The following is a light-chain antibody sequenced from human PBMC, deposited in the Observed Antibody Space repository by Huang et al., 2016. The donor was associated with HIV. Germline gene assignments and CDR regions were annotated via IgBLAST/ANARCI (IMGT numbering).Light chain of an antibody. J-gene: IGKJ3*01. Sequence: EIVMTQSPGTLSVSPGESATLSCRASQSVRSNLAWNQQKPGQSPRLLIYDASTRATVGPARFSGSGSGTQFTLSISSLQSEDFAVYYCQQYDNWPPFTFGPGTKVDIK. CDR1: QSVRSN. V-gene: IGKV3-15*01. CDR2: DAS. CDR3: QQYDNWPPFT.